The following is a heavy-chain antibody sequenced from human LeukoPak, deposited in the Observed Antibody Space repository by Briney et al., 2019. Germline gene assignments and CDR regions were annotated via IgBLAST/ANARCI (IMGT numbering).Heavy chain of an antibody. D-gene: IGHD2-2*01. Sequence: SETLSLTCTVSGGSISSSSYYWGWIRQPPGKGLEWIGSIYYSGSTYYNPSLKSRVTISVDTSKNQFSLKLSSVTAADTAVYYCARSGYQHYYYYYMDVWGKGTTVTVSS. CDR3: ARSGYQHYYYYYMDV. CDR2: IYYSGST. V-gene: IGHV4-39*07. J-gene: IGHJ6*03. CDR1: GGSISSSSYY.